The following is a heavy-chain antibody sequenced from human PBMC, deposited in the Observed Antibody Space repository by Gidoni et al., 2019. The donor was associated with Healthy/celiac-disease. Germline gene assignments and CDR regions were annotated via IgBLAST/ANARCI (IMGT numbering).Heavy chain of an antibody. CDR1: GFTFSRYS. CDR3: ARDDLDSSSWSFDY. J-gene: IGHJ4*02. V-gene: IGHV3-21*01. Sequence: EVQLVESGGGLVKPGGSLRLSCAASGFTFSRYSMNWVRQAPGKGLEWVSSISSSSSYIYYADSVKGRFTISRDNAKNSLYLQMNSLRAEDTAVYYCARDDLDSSSWSFDYWGQGTLVTVSS. CDR2: ISSSSSYI. D-gene: IGHD6-13*01.